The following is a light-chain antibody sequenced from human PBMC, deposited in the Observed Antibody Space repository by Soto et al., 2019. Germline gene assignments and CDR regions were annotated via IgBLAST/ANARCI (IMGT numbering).Light chain of an antibody. Sequence: EIVMTQSPATLSVSPGERATLSCRASQSVSSSLAWYQHKPGQAPWLLIYGASIRATGIPARFSGSGSGTEFTLTISSLQSEDFAAYYCQQYSNRYTFGQGTKLEIK. CDR1: QSVSSS. CDR3: QQYSNRYT. J-gene: IGKJ2*01. V-gene: IGKV3D-15*01. CDR2: GAS.